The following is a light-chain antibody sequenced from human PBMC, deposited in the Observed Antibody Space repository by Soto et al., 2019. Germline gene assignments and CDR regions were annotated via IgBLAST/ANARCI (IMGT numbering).Light chain of an antibody. CDR2: KAS. J-gene: IGKJ1*01. V-gene: IGKV1-5*03. CDR1: QSISVW. Sequence: DIQMTQSPSTLSASVGGRVTITCRASQSISVWLAWYQQTEGKPPNILIYKASRLESGVPSRFRGSGSETEFTLTLSGLQPGDSQTYYCQQYNSYSPTFGQGTKVDIK. CDR3: QQYNSYSPT.